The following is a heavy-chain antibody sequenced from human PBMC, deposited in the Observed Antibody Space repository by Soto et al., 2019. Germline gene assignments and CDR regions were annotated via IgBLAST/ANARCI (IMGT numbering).Heavy chain of an antibody. Sequence: NPSETLSLTCAVYGGSVNGYYSNWIRQPPGKGLEWIGEINHTGGTHYNPSLKSRVTMSVDTSKNQFSLRLSSVTAADTAIYYCATRITVFGLLIPPFDPWGQGTKVTVSS. CDR3: ATRITVFGLLIPPFDP. J-gene: IGHJ5*02. D-gene: IGHD3-3*01. CDR1: GGSVNGYY. V-gene: IGHV4-34*01. CDR2: INHTGGT.